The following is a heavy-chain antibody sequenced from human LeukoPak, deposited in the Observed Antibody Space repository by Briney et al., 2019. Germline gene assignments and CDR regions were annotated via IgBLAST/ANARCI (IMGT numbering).Heavy chain of an antibody. D-gene: IGHD4-23*01. CDR3: ARDNSIADRGWWFDP. CDR2: INPSGSST. V-gene: IGHV1-46*01. Sequence: ASVKVSCKASGYTFTSYGISWVRQAPGQGLEWMGLINPSGSSTLYAEKFRGRIIMTRDMSTATDYMELSSLRSEDTAVYYCARDNSIADRGWWFDPWGQGTLVTVSS. J-gene: IGHJ5*02. CDR1: GYTFTSYG.